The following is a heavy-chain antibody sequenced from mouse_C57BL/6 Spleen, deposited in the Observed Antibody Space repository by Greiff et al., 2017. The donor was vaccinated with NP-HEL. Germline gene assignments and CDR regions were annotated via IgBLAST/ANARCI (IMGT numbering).Heavy chain of an antibody. J-gene: IGHJ2*01. D-gene: IGHD2-5*01. CDR3: TTRSNLDY. CDR1: GFNIKDDY. Sequence: VQLQQSGAELVRPGASVKLSCTASGFNIKDDYMHWVKQRPEQGLEWIGWIDPENGDTEYASKFQGKATITADTSSNTAYLQLSSLTSEDTAVYYCTTRSNLDYWGQGTTLTVSS. CDR2: IDPENGDT. V-gene: IGHV14-4*01.